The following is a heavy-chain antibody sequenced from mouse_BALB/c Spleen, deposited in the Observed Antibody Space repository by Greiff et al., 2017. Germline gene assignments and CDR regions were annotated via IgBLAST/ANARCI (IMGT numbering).Heavy chain of an antibody. V-gene: IGHV3-1*02. CDR3: ARSDYDYDDAMDY. Sequence: EVKLMESGPDLVKPSQSLSLTCTVTGYSFTSGYSWHWIRQFPGNKLEWLGYIHYSGSTNYNPSLKSRISITRDTSKNQFFLQLNSVTTEDTATYYCARSDYDYDDAMDYWGQGTSVTVSS. J-gene: IGHJ4*01. D-gene: IGHD2-4*01. CDR1: GYSFTSGYS. CDR2: IHYSGST.